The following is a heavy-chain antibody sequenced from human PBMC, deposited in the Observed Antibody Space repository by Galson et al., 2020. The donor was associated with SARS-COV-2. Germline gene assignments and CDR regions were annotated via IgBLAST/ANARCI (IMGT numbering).Heavy chain of an antibody. Sequence: ASVQVSCKASGFNFIKFDINWVRQAPGQGLEWMAWMNPNSGNTGHAQRFQGRVIMTRNTSTSTAYMELTGLTSEDTAVYYCARGGVAFGLDFWGRGTMVAV. CDR1: GFNFIKFD. V-gene: IGHV1-8*01. J-gene: IGHJ6*02. CDR2: MNPNSGNT. CDR3: ARGGVAFGLDF. D-gene: IGHD3-10*01.